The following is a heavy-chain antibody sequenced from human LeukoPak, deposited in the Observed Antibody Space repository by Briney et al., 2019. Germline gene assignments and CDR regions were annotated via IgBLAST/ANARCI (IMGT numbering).Heavy chain of an antibody. Sequence: SDTLSLTCTVSGVSITTYYWSWIRQPPGKGLEWIGFIYHSGSTNYNPSLKSRVTISVDTSNNQFSRKLSSVTAADTAVYYCAREGDGVTFDYWGQGTLVTVSS. V-gene: IGHV4-4*08. CDR2: IYHSGST. D-gene: IGHD3-10*01. J-gene: IGHJ4*02. CDR3: AREGDGVTFDY. CDR1: GVSITTYY.